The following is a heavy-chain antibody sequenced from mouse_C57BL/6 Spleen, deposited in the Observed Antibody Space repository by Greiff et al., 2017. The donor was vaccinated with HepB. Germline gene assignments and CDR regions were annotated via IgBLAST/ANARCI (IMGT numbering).Heavy chain of an antibody. CDR2: IYPGDGDT. CDR1: GYAFSSSW. D-gene: IGHD1-1*01. Sequence: QVQLQQSGPELVKPGASVKISCKASGYAFSSSWMNWVKQRPGKGLEWIGRIYPGDGDTNYNGKFKGKATLTADKSSSTAYMRLSSLTSEDSAVYFCARCYYGSSYRFAYWGQGTLVTVSA. CDR3: ARCYYGSSYRFAY. J-gene: IGHJ3*01. V-gene: IGHV1-82*01.